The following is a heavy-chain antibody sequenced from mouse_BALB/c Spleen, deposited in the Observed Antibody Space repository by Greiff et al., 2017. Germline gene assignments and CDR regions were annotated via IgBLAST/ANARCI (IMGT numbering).Heavy chain of an antibody. CDR3: ARLGGSSSYWYFDV. CDR1: GFNIKDTY. D-gene: IGHD1-1*01. J-gene: IGHJ1*01. V-gene: IGHV14-3*02. CDR2: IDPANGNT. Sequence: VQLKESGAELVKPGASVKLSCTASGFNIKDTYMHWVKQRPEQGLEWIGRIDPANGNTKYDPKFQGKATITADTSSNTAYLQLSSLTSEDTAVYYCARLGGSSSYWYFDVWGAGTTVTVSS.